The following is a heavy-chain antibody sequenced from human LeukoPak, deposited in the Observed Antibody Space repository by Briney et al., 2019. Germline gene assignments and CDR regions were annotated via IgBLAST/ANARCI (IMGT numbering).Heavy chain of an antibody. CDR2: ISDTGSSI. CDR1: GFSFSDFY. CDR3: AELGITMIGGV. V-gene: IGHV3-11*04. Sequence: GGSLRLSCEASGFSFSDFYMAWIRQAPGKGLEWVAYISDTGSSIDYADSVKGRFTISRDNAKNSLYLQMNSLRAEDTAVYYCAELGITMIGGVWGKGTTVTISS. J-gene: IGHJ6*04. D-gene: IGHD3-10*02.